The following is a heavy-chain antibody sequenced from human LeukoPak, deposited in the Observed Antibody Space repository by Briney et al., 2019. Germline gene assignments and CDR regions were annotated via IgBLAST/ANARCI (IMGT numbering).Heavy chain of an antibody. D-gene: IGHD3-22*01. V-gene: IGHV3-30-3*01. CDR1: GFTFSNYA. Sequence: QSGGSLRLSCAASGFTFSNYAMHWVRQAPGKGLEWVAVISYDGSNKYYADSVKGRFTISRDNSKNTLYLQMNSLRAEDTAVYYCASLDGYDSSGYYYDFDYWGQGTLVTVSS. CDR2: ISYDGSNK. CDR3: ASLDGYDSSGYYYDFDY. J-gene: IGHJ4*02.